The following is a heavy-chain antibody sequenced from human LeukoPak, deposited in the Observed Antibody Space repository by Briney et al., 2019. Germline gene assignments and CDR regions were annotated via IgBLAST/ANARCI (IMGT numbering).Heavy chain of an antibody. D-gene: IGHD3-22*01. V-gene: IGHV4-30-4*01. CDR1: GGSISSGDYY. CDR3: AREYYYDSSGYHHDAFDI. CDR2: IYYSGST. J-gene: IGHJ3*02. Sequence: SETLSLTCTVSGGSISSGDYYWSWIRQPPGKGLEWSGYIYYSGSTYYNPSLKSRVTISVDTSKNQFSLKLSSVTAADTAVYYCAREYYYDSSGYHHDAFDIWGQGTMVTVSS.